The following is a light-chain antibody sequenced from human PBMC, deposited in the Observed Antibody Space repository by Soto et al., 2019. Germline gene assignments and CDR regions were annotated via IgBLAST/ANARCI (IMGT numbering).Light chain of an antibody. J-gene: IGLJ2*01. CDR3: QAWDTGVQV. CDR2: LNSDGSH. CDR1: SGHSSHA. Sequence: QPVLTQSPSASASLGASVKLTCTLSSGHSSHAIAWHQQPPEKGPRYLMKLNSDGSHSKGDGIPDRFSGSSSGAERYLTISSLQSEDEADYYCQAWDTGVQVFGGGTKVTVL. V-gene: IGLV4-69*01.